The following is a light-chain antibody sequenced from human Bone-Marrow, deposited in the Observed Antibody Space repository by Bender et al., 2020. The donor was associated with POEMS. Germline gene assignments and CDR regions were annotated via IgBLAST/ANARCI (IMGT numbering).Light chain of an antibody. CDR1: VLARKN. Sequence: SYELTQPSSVAVSPGQTARITCSGDVLARKNSRWLQQKPGQSPMLVIFKDNKRPSGIPERFSGSNSGNTATLTISGTQAMDEADYYCQAWDSASDAVFGGGTKLTVL. J-gene: IGLJ3*02. CDR3: QAWDSASDAV. V-gene: IGLV3-1*01. CDR2: KDN.